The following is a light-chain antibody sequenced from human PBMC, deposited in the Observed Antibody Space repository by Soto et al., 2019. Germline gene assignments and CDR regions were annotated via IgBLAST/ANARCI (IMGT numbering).Light chain of an antibody. Sequence: EIVMTQAPATLSVSPGERATLSCRASQSVSSNLAWYQQKPGQAPRLLIYGASTRATGIPARFSGSGSGTEFTLTISSLQSEDFAVYYCRQYNNWPQTFGQGTKV. CDR3: RQYNNWPQT. J-gene: IGKJ1*01. CDR1: QSVSSN. CDR2: GAS. V-gene: IGKV3-15*01.